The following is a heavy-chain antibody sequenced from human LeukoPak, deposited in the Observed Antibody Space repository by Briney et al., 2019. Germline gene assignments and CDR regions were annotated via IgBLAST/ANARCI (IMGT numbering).Heavy chain of an antibody. D-gene: IGHD1-26*01. CDR3: ARDPLAIVGATGY. CDR1: GFTFSNYW. CDR2: IKQDGSEK. Sequence: GGSLRLSCAASGFTFSNYWLSWVRQAPGKGLEWVANIKQDGSEKYYVDSVKGRFTISRDNAKNSLYLQMNSLRAEDTAVYYCARDPLAIVGATGYWGQGTLVTVSS. J-gene: IGHJ4*02. V-gene: IGHV3-7*01.